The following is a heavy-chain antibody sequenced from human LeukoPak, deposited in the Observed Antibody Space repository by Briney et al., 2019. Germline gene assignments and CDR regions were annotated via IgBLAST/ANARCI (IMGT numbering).Heavy chain of an antibody. V-gene: IGHV1-2*02. CDR1: GYTFTGYY. CDR3: ARDRPRIVGAISGRSYGMDV. CDR2: INPNSGGT. D-gene: IGHD1-26*01. J-gene: IGHJ6*02. Sequence: ASVKVSCKASGYTFTGYYMHWVRQAPGQGLEWMGWINPNSGGTNYAQKFQGRVTMTRDTSISTAYMELSRLRSDDTAVYYCARDRPRIVGAISGRSYGMDVWGQGTTVTVSS.